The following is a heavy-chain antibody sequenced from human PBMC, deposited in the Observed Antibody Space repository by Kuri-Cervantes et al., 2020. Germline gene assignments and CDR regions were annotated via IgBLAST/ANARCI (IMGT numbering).Heavy chain of an antibody. V-gene: IGHV3-7*01. CDR2: IKQDGSEK. CDR1: GFTFSSYA. Sequence: GGSLRLSCAASGFTFSSYAMHWVRQAPGKGLEWVANIKQDGSEKYYVDSVKGRFTISRDNAKNSLYLQMNSLRDEDTAVYYCARGPPQELWFGEGYYFDYWGQGTLVIVSS. D-gene: IGHD3-10*01. J-gene: IGHJ4*02. CDR3: ARGPPQELWFGEGYYFDY.